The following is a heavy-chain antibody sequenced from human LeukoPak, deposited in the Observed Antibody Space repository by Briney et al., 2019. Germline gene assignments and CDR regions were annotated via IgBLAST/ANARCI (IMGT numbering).Heavy chain of an antibody. J-gene: IGHJ4*02. Sequence: PGRSLRLSCAVSGLTLSTYGMSWVRPAPGKGMEWVAGISGGGGGTNYADSVKGRFTISSDNSKNTLYLQMNSLRAEDTAVYFCAKRGVVIRVILVGFHKEAYYFDSWGQGALVTVSS. V-gene: IGHV3-23*01. CDR2: ISGGGGGT. D-gene: IGHD3-22*01. CDR1: GLTLSTYG. CDR3: AKRGVVIRVILVGFHKEAYYFDS.